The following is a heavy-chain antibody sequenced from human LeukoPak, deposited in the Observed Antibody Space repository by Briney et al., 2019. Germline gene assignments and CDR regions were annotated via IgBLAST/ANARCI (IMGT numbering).Heavy chain of an antibody. Sequence: GWSVRLPRAASGLSVTAYSRNWVWQAPGRGLEWISYIGPGGDIYYADSVTGRFTVSRDTAKNSLYLQMNGLRVEDTAVYYCARRFDSGVKGTLVTVSS. CDR3: ARRFDS. CDR1: GLSVTAYS. V-gene: IGHV3-48*01. J-gene: IGHJ4*02. CDR2: IGPGGDI.